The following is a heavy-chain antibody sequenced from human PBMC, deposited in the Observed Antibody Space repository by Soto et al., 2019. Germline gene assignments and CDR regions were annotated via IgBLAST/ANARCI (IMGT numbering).Heavy chain of an antibody. CDR2: MNPNSGNT. J-gene: IGHJ5*02. CDR1: GYTFTSYD. V-gene: IGHV1-8*01. Sequence: QVQLVQSGAEVKKPGASVKVSCKASGYTFTSYDINWVRQATGQRLEYLGWMNPNSGNTAYVQKFQGRVTMTWDTSITTAYMELSSLRSEDTAVYFCARGIKYGAYSRWFDPWGQGTLVTVSS. D-gene: IGHD4-17*01. CDR3: ARGIKYGAYSRWFDP.